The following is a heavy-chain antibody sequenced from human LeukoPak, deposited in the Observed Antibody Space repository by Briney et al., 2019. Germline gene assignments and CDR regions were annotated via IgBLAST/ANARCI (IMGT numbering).Heavy chain of an antibody. CDR1: GFTCSSFS. CDR2: IIVSGAT. V-gene: IGHV3-23*01. CDR3: AKGSVGNADFAS. Sequence: GGSLRLSCGASGFTCSSFSMTWVRQASGKGLEWVSSIIVSGATYYADSVKGRFTISRDSFRGMLFLQMDSLRVEDTAVYFCAKGSVGNADFASWGQGALVTVSS. D-gene: IGHD6-25*01. J-gene: IGHJ4*02.